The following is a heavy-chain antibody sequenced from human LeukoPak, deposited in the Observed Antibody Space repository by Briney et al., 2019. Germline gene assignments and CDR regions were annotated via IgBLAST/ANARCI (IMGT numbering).Heavy chain of an antibody. CDR3: ARESAGYTNNYFDY. D-gene: IGHD5-18*01. Sequence: PSETLSLTCAVSGDSISSSGYYWVWIRQPPGKGLEWIGNIYYSGTTYYNPSLRSRVTISADTSKNQLSLMLSSVTAADTAVYYCARESAGYTNNYFDYWGQGTLVTVSS. J-gene: IGHJ4*02. CDR2: IYYSGTT. CDR1: GDSISSSGYY. V-gene: IGHV4-39*02.